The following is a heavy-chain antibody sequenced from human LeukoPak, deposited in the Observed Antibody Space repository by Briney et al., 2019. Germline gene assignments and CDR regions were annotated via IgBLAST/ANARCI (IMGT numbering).Heavy chain of an antibody. J-gene: IGHJ5*01. V-gene: IGHV4-59*01. Sequence: SETLSLTCTVSGGSISSYYWSWIRQPPGKGLEWIGYIYYSGSTNYNPSLKSRVTISLDTSKNQFSLRLSSVTAADTAVYYCARRPRGVIIKSWFDSWGQGTLVTVSS. CDR1: GGSISSYY. D-gene: IGHD3-10*01. CDR3: ARRPRGVIIKSWFDS. CDR2: IYYSGST.